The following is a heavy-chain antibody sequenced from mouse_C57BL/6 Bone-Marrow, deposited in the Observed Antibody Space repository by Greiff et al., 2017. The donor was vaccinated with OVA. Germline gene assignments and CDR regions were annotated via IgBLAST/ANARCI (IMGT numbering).Heavy chain of an antibody. CDR2: INPGSGGT. CDR1: GYAFTNYL. D-gene: IGHD1-1*01. Sequence: QVQLQQSGAELVRPGTSVKVSCKASGYAFTNYLIEWVKQRPGQGLEWIGVINPGSGGTNYNEKFKGKATLTADKSSSTADMQLSSLTSEDSAVXFCARRAFYGSSPNFDVWGTGTTVTVSS. V-gene: IGHV1-54*01. CDR3: ARRAFYGSSPNFDV. J-gene: IGHJ1*03.